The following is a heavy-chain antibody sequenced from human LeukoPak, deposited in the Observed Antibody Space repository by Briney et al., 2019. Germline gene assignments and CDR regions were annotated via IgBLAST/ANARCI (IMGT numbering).Heavy chain of an antibody. Sequence: GGSLRLSCAASGFTFSSYWMSWVRQAPGKGLEWVASIKQDGSEKYYVDSVKGRFTISRDNAKNSLYLQMNSLRAEDTAVYYCARDKLSGYYYDSSGYWPIDYWGQGTLVTVSS. CDR3: ARDKLSGYYYDSSGYWPIDY. CDR1: GFTFSSYW. V-gene: IGHV3-7*01. D-gene: IGHD3-22*01. J-gene: IGHJ4*02. CDR2: IKQDGSEK.